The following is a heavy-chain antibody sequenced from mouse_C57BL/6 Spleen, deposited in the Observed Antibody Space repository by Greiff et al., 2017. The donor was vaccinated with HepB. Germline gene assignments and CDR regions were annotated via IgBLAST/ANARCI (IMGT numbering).Heavy chain of an antibody. Sequence: EVQLQQSGPELVKPGASVKISCKASGYTFTDYYMNWVKQSHGKSLEWIGDINPNNGGTSYNQKFKGKATLTVDKSSSTAYMELRSLTSEDSAVYDWASPAYGIDEAWFAYWGQGTLVTVSA. D-gene: IGHD2-1*01. CDR3: ASPAYGIDEAWFAY. V-gene: IGHV1-26*01. CDR1: GYTFTDYY. CDR2: INPNNGGT. J-gene: IGHJ3*01.